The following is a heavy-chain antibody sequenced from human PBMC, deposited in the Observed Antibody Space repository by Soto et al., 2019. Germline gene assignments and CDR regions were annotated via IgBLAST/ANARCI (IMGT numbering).Heavy chain of an antibody. J-gene: IGHJ4*02. V-gene: IGHV4-30-4*02. Sequence: SETLSLTCTVSGGSISSGDYYWSWIRQPPGKGLEWIGYIYYSGSTYYNPSLKSRVTISVDTSKNQFSLKLSSVTAADTAVYYCARVGYYDSSSYYYIYDYWGPGTLVT. CDR2: IYYSGST. D-gene: IGHD3-22*01. CDR1: GGSISSGDYY. CDR3: ARVGYYDSSSYYYIYDY.